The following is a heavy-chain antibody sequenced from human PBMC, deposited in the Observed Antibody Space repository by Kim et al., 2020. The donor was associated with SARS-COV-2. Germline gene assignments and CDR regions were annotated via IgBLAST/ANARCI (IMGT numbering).Heavy chain of an antibody. J-gene: IGHJ6*02. CDR3: AWGSTASASYYYVMHV. CDR1: GYTYPSYA. CDR2: INSYNDNT. Sequence: ASVKVSCKASGYTYPSYAISWVRQAPGQGLEWLGWINSYNDNTKYAQKFQDRVTLTTDTPTSTAFMELRNLRPDDTAVYYCAWGSTASASYYYVMHVWGQ. V-gene: IGHV1-18*04. D-gene: IGHD3-16*01.